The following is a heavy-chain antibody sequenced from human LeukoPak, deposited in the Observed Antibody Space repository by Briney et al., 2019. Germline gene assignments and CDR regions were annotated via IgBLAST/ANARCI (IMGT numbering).Heavy chain of an antibody. V-gene: IGHV4-34*01. Sequence: SSETLSLTCAVYGGSFSGYYWSWIRQPPGKGLEWIGEINHSGSTNYNPSLKSRVTISVDTSKNQFSLKLSSVTAADTAVYYCARGYDFWSGNDYWAREPWSPSPQ. CDR3: ARGYDFWSGNDY. CDR1: GGSFSGYY. D-gene: IGHD3-3*01. J-gene: IGHJ4*02. CDR2: INHSGST.